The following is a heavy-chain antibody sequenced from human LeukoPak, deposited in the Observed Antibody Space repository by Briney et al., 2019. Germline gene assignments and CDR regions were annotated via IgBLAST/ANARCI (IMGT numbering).Heavy chain of an antibody. D-gene: IGHD4-11*01. V-gene: IGHV3-33*06. CDR1: GFTFSHYG. J-gene: IGHJ4*02. CDR3: AKDAQRGFDYSNSLEY. Sequence: GGSLRLSCAASGFTFSHYGMHWVRQAPGKGLEWVAVIWNDGTNRYYGDSVKGRFTISRDDSKNTVYLQMSGLRAGDTAVYYCAKDAQRGFDYSNSLEYWGQGTLVTVSS. CDR2: IWNDGTNR.